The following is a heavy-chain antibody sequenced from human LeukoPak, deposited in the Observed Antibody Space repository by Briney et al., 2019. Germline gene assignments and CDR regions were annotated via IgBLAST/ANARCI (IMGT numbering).Heavy chain of an antibody. J-gene: IGHJ6*04. D-gene: IGHD2/OR15-2a*01. CDR2: SDPQQT. Sequence: GASVKVSCKVSGYTPTQLSIHWVRQAPGKGLEWLGSSDPQQTIYAQNFQGRVTMTEDTSTDTMFLDLSSLTSDDTAVYYCATILYGYGLDFWGKGTTVTVSS. CDR3: ATILYGYGLDF. V-gene: IGHV1-24*01. CDR1: GYTPTQLS.